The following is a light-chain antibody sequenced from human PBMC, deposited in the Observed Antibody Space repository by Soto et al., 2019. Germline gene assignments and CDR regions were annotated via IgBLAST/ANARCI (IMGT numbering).Light chain of an antibody. CDR1: SSDVGGYNY. J-gene: IGLJ2*01. V-gene: IGLV2-8*01. Sequence: SVLTQPPSASGSPGQSVTISCTGTSSDVGGYNYVSWYQQHPGKAPKLMIYEVSKRPSGVPDRFSGSKSGNTASLTVSGLQAEEEADYYCSSYAGSNKGVFGGGTKLTVL. CDR2: EVS. CDR3: SSYAGSNKGV.